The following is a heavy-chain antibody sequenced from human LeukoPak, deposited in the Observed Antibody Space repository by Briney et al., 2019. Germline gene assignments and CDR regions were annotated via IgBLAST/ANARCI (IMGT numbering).Heavy chain of an antibody. CDR2: IYYSGST. CDR1: GGSISSGGYY. D-gene: IGHD6-19*01. Sequence: SETLSLTCTVSGGSISSGGYYWSWIRQHPGKGLEWIGYIYYSGSTYYNPSLKSRVTISVDTSKNQFSLKLSSVTAADTAVYYCARGGSRYSSGWYAPFDYWGQGTLVTVSS. V-gene: IGHV4-31*03. CDR3: ARGGSRYSSGWYAPFDY. J-gene: IGHJ4*02.